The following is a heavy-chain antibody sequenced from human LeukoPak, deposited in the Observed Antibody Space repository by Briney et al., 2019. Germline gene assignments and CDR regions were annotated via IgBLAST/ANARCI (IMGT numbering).Heavy chain of an antibody. J-gene: IGHJ4*02. D-gene: IGHD4-17*01. Sequence: KESGPTLAKPTQTLTLTCTFSGFSLRTTGVGVGWVRQPPGKALEWLALIYWDDNKLYSPSLRSRVTITKDTSKNQVVLTMTNMAPVDTATYYCAHYGDYRFLYYFDHWGQGALVTVSS. CDR3: AHYGDYRFLYYFDH. CDR1: GFSLRTTGVG. CDR2: IYWDDNK. V-gene: IGHV2-5*02.